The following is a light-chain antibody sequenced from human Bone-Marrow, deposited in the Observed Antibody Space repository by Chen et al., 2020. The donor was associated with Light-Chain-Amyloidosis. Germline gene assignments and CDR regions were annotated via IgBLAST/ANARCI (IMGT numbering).Light chain of an antibody. CDR2: QDD. V-gene: IGLV3-1*01. Sequence: YEVTQPPSVSVSPGQTATITCSGDKLGDQYAWWYQQKPGQSPVLLIYQDDKRPSGIPERFSGFNSGNTATLASSGTQPADEADYYCQAWDSTTAYVVFGGGTKLTVL. J-gene: IGLJ2*01. CDR3: QAWDSTTAYVV. CDR1: KLGDQY.